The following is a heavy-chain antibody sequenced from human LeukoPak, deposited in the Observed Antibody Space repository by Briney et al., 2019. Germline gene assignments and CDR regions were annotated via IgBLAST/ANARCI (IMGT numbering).Heavy chain of an antibody. J-gene: IGHJ4*02. CDR2: IYYSGST. CDR1: GGSISSYY. Sequence: SETLSLTCTVSGGSISSYYWSWVRQPPGKGLEWIGYIYYSGSTNYNPSLKSRVTISVDTSKNQFSLKLSSVTAADTAVYYCARNDYGDYYSTFDYWGQGTLVTVSS. D-gene: IGHD4-17*01. CDR3: ARNDYGDYYSTFDY. V-gene: IGHV4-59*08.